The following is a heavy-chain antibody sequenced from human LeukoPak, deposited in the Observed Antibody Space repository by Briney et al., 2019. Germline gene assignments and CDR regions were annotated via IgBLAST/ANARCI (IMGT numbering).Heavy chain of an antibody. Sequence: SETLSLTCTVSGGSISSYYWSWIRQPAGKGLEWIWRIYTSGSTNYNPSLKSRVTMSVDTSKNQFSLKLSSVTAADTAVYYCARDGLYCGGDCLDYWGQGTLVTVSS. V-gene: IGHV4-4*07. D-gene: IGHD2-21*01. J-gene: IGHJ4*02. CDR2: IYTSGST. CDR3: ARDGLYCGGDCLDY. CDR1: GGSISSYY.